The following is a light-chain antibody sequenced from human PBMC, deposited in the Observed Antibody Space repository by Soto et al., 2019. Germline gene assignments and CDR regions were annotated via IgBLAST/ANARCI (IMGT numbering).Light chain of an antibody. Sequence: EIALTQSPETLSLSPGERATLSCRASQSVSSYLAWYQQKPGQAPRLLIYGASSRATGIPDRFSGSGSGTDFTLAISRLEPGDSAVYFCQQCDTSPWTFGQETKLEIK. V-gene: IGKV3-20*01. CDR2: GAS. CDR3: QQCDTSPWT. J-gene: IGKJ1*01. CDR1: QSVSSY.